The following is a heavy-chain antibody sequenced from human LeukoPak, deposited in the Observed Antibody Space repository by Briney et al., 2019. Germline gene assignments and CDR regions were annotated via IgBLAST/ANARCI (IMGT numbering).Heavy chain of an antibody. CDR1: GYTFTSYD. V-gene: IGHV1-8*01. D-gene: IGHD2-2*02. CDR3: ATVTRDCSRASCYNC. J-gene: IGHJ4*02. CDR2: MNPNSGHT. Sequence: ASVKVSCKASGYTFTSYDINWVRQATGQGLEWMGWMNPNSGHTGYAQKFQGRITMTRNTPISTAYMELSSLGSEDTAVYYCATVTRDCSRASCYNCWGQGTLVTVSS.